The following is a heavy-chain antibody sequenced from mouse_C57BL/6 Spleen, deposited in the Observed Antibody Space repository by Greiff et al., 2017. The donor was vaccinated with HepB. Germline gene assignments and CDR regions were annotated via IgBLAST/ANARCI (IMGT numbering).Heavy chain of an antibody. CDR3: ARSGGLGGAMDY. Sequence: QVQLQQSGAELVKPGASVKISCKASGYAFSSYWMNWVKQRPGKGLEWIGQIYPGDGDTNYHGKFKGKATLTAYKSSSTAYMQLSSLTSEDSAVYFCARSGGLGGAMDYWGQGTSVTVSS. CDR1: GYAFSSYW. V-gene: IGHV1-80*01. J-gene: IGHJ4*01. D-gene: IGHD3-1*01. CDR2: IYPGDGDT.